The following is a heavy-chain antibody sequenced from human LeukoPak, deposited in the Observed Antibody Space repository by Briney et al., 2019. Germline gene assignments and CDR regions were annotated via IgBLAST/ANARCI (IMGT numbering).Heavy chain of an antibody. CDR3: ARAGYGGSPFGY. V-gene: IGHV3-21*01. D-gene: IGHD4-23*01. J-gene: IGHJ4*02. Sequence: PGGSLRLSCAASGFTFSSYSMNWVRQAPGKGLEWVSSISSSSSYIYYADSVKGRFTISRDNAKNSLYPQMNSLRAEDTAVYYCARAGYGGSPFGYWGQGTLVTVSS. CDR1: GFTFSSYS. CDR2: ISSSSSYI.